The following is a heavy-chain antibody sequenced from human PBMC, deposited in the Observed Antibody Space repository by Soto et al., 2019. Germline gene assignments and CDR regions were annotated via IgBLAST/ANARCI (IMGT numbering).Heavy chain of an antibody. CDR1: GFSLSTSGVG. CDR2: IYWDDDK. V-gene: IGHV2-5*02. D-gene: IGHD5-18*01. CDR3: AHRQDDGYGYLWYFDY. Sequence: QITLKESGPTLVKPTQTLTLTCTFSGFSLSTSGVGVGWIRQPPGKALEWLALIYWDDDKRYSPSLKSRLTLPXVNTKXXEVLTMANMYPVDTATSYCAHRQDDGYGYLWYFDYWGQGTLVTVSS. J-gene: IGHJ4*02.